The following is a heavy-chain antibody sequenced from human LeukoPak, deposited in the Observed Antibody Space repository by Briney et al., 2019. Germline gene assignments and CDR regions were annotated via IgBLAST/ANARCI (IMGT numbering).Heavy chain of an antibody. D-gene: IGHD3-16*01. V-gene: IGHV3-30*02. CDR3: ANRVAQHDS. CDR1: GFTFSSYG. CDR2: IRNDGSII. Sequence: GGSLRLSCAASGFTFSSYGMHWIRQAPGKGLEWVAFIRNDGSIIYNADSVKGRFTISRDNSKNTLYLQMNSLTAEDTGVYYCANRVAQHDSWGQGTLVTVSS. J-gene: IGHJ5*02.